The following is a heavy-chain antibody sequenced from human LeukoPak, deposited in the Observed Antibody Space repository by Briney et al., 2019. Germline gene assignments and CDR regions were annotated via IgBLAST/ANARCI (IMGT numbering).Heavy chain of an antibody. Sequence: ASETLSLTCTVSGGSISSYYRSWVRQPPGKGLEWIGYIYYSGSTNYNPSLKSRVTISVDTSKNQFSLKLSSVTAADTAVYYCARHYAPHYGSGSYYDLGAFDIWGQGTMVTVSS. J-gene: IGHJ3*02. CDR2: IYYSGST. CDR1: GGSISSYY. CDR3: ARHYAPHYGSGSYYDLGAFDI. D-gene: IGHD3-10*01. V-gene: IGHV4-59*08.